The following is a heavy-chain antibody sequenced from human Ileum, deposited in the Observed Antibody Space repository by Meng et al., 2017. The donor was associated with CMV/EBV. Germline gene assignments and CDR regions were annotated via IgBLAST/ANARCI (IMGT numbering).Heavy chain of an antibody. CDR1: GFSLSDNA. CDR2: IEGSNDNT. Sequence: EVQLLESGGGVVQRGGSVRRSCAASGFSLSDNAMTWVRQAPGKGLEWVSAIEGSNDNTHYADSVKGRFAISRDASTNTLYLQMNNLRAEDTAIYYCAKDIFGWAFDYWGHGTMVTVSS. V-gene: IGHV3-23*01. CDR3: AKDIFGWAFDY. J-gene: IGHJ4*01. D-gene: IGHD3-10*02.